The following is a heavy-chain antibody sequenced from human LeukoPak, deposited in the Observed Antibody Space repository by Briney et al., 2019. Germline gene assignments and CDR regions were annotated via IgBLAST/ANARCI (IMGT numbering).Heavy chain of an antibody. CDR1: GGSFSGYY. J-gene: IGHJ6*03. CDR2: INHSGST. CDR3: ARQYPYYDFWSGNYHYYMDV. Sequence: SETLSLTCAVYGGSFSGYYWSWIRQPPGKGLEWIGEINHSGSTNYNPSLKSRVTISVDTSKNQFSLKLSSVTAADTAVYYCARQYPYYDFWSGNYHYYMDVWGKGTTVTVSS. D-gene: IGHD3-3*01. V-gene: IGHV4-34*01.